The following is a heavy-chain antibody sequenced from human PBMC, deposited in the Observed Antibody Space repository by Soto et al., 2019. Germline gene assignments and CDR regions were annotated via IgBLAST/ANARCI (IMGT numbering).Heavy chain of an antibody. J-gene: IGHJ4*02. D-gene: IGHD5-18*01. V-gene: IGHV1-18*04. CDR2: ISAYNGNT. CDR3: ARATLDELDTVLNYFDY. CDR1: GYTFTSYG. Sequence: ASVKVSCKASGYTFTSYGISWVRRAPGQGLEWMGWISAYNGNTNYAQKLQGRVTMTTDTSTSTAYMELRSLRSDDTAVYYCARATLDELDTVLNYFDYWGQGTLVTVSS.